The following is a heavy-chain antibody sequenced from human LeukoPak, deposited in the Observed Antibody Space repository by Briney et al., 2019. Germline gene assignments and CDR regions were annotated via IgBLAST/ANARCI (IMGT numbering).Heavy chain of an antibody. Sequence: GGSLRLSCAASGFTFSSYGMHWVRQAPGKGLEWVAVIWYDGSNKYYADSVKGRFTISRDNSKNTLYLQMNSLRAEDTAVYYCAKDRGDSTLWVGWFDPWGQGTLVTVSS. V-gene: IGHV3-30*02. CDR2: IWYDGSNK. CDR1: GFTFSSYG. J-gene: IGHJ5*02. D-gene: IGHD2-2*01. CDR3: AKDRGDSTLWVGWFDP.